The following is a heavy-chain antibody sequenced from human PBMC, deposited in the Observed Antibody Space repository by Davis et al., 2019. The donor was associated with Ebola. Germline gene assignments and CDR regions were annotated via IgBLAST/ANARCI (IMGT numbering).Heavy chain of an antibody. CDR1: GFTFSSYG. V-gene: IGHV3-30*03. CDR3: ARDQRWELTFDY. J-gene: IGHJ4*02. Sequence: GESLKISCAASGFTFSSYGMHWVRQAPGKGLEWVAVISYDGSNKYYADSVKGRFTISRDNSKNTLYLQMNSLRAEDTAVYYCARDQRWELTFDYWGQGVLVTVSS. D-gene: IGHD3-10*01. CDR2: ISYDGSNK.